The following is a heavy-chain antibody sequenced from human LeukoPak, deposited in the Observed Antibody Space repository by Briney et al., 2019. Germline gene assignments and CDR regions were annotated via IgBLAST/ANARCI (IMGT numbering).Heavy chain of an antibody. Sequence: PGGSLRLSCVASGFSVSSDYMTWVRQAPGKGLEWVSVLYSGGSTYYADSGKGRFTISRDNAENTLYMRMNSLRPEDTAVYYCARGYYSSSRFDSWGQGTLVTVSS. CDR2: LYSGGST. D-gene: IGHD6-13*01. V-gene: IGHV3-53*01. CDR1: GFSVSSDY. CDR3: ARGYYSSSRFDS. J-gene: IGHJ4*02.